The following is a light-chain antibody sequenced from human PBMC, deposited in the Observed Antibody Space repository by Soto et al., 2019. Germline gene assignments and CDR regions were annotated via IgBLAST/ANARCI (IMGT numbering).Light chain of an antibody. CDR2: DAS. V-gene: IGKV3D-15*01. J-gene: IGKJ4*01. Sequence: EMVVTQSPATLSVSPGERVTLSCRTSQDVSSKLAWYQQKPGQPPSLLIYDASTRATGTPARFSGSGSGTEFTLAVSSLQSEDYALYFCQQYIRWPLTLGGRTKVEIK. CDR1: QDVSSK. CDR3: QQYIRWPLT.